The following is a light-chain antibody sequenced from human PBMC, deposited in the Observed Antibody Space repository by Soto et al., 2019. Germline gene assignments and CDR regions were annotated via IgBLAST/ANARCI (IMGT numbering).Light chain of an antibody. V-gene: IGLV2-8*01. CDR1: SSDVGGYNY. J-gene: IGLJ3*02. CDR3: SSYAASNNFYFV. Sequence: QSALTQPPSASGSAGQSVTISCTGTSSDVGGYNYVSWYQQYPGRAPKLMIYEVAKRTSGVPDRFSGSKSGNTASLTVSGLQAEDEADYYCSSYAASNNFYFVFGGGTKVTVL. CDR2: EVA.